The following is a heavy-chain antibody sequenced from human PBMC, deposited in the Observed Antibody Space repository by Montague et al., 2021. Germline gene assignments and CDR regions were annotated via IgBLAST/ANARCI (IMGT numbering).Heavy chain of an antibody. CDR3: VKDSGYFYYMDV. CDR1: GFTFSSYA. V-gene: IGHV3-33*06. Sequence: SLRLSCAASGFTFSSYAMHWVRQAPGSGPEWVAIIWFDGSKKYYRDSVKGRFTISRDNSENTLHLQMNSLRAEDTAVYYCVKDSGYFYYMDVGGKGTTVTVSS. D-gene: IGHD3-10*01. CDR2: IWFDGSKK. J-gene: IGHJ6*03.